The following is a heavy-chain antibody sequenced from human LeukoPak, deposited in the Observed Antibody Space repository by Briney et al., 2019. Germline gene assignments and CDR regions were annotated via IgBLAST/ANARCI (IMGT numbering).Heavy chain of an antibody. CDR3: ARRGYSYGYGVDY. CDR1: GGSFSGYY. V-gene: IGHV4-34*01. CDR2: INHSGST. Sequence: SETLSLTCAVYGGSFSGYYWSWIRQPPGKGLEWIGEINHSGSTNYNPSLKSRDTISVDTSKNQFSLKLSSVTAADTAVYYCARRGYSYGYGVDYWGQGTLVTVSS. D-gene: IGHD5-18*01. J-gene: IGHJ4*02.